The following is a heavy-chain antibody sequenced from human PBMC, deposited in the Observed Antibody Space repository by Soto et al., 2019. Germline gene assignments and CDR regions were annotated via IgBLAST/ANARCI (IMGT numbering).Heavy chain of an antibody. CDR2: LFSNDEK. CDR3: ARVRVNYDFCGGAHLPYYGMDV. D-gene: IGHD3-3*01. J-gene: IGHJ6*02. CDR1: GFSLSNARMG. V-gene: IGHV2-26*01. Sequence: QVTLKESGPVLVKPTETLTLTCTVSGFSLSNARMGVSWIRQPPGTALEWLAHLFSNDEKSYRTSLQSRLTISKDDSKGGVVLTMSNMDPVDAATYFCARVRVNYDFCGGAHLPYYGMDVWGQGTTVTVSS.